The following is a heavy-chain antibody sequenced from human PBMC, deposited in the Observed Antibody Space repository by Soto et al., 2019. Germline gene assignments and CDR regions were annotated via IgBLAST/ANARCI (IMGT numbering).Heavy chain of an antibody. CDR2: IKSKTDGGTT. Sequence: GGSLRLSCAASGFTFSNAWMNWVRQAPGKGLEWVGRIKSKTDGGTTDYAAPVKGRFTISRDDSKNTLYLQMNSLKTEDTAVYYCTTDSEMIVVVGFNTPMDVWGQGTTVTVSS. V-gene: IGHV3-15*07. CDR1: GFTFSNAW. J-gene: IGHJ6*02. CDR3: TTDSEMIVVVGFNTPMDV. D-gene: IGHD3-22*01.